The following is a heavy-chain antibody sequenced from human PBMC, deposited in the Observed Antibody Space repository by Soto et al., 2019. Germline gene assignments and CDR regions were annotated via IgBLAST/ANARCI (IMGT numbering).Heavy chain of an antibody. Sequence: SETLSLTCTVSGGSISSYYWSWIRQPPGKGLEWIGYIYYSGSTNYNPSLKSRVTISVDTSKNQFSLKLSSVTAADTAVYYCARGRTDTAMVTLTSDFDYWGQGTLVTVSS. J-gene: IGHJ4*02. V-gene: IGHV4-59*01. CDR1: GGSISSYY. D-gene: IGHD5-18*01. CDR3: ARGRTDTAMVTLTSDFDY. CDR2: IYYSGST.